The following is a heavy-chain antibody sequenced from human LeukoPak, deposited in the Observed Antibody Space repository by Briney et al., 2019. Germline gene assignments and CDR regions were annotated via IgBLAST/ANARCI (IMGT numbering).Heavy chain of an antibody. CDR1: GYTFTSYG. Sequence: ASVKVSCKASGYTFTSYGISWVRQAPGQGLEWMGWINPNSGGTNYAQKFQGRVTMTRDTSISTAYMELSRLRSDDTAVYYCAREGEDTAMGTSTGWGQGTLVTVSS. J-gene: IGHJ4*02. CDR3: AREGEDTAMGTSTG. D-gene: IGHD5-18*01. V-gene: IGHV1-2*02. CDR2: INPNSGGT.